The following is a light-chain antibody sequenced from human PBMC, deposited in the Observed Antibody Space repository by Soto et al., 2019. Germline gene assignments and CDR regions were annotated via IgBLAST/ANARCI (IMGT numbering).Light chain of an antibody. CDR2: DAS. V-gene: IGKV1-13*02. J-gene: IGKJ3*01. Sequence: AIHLTQSPSSLSASAGDRVTVTCRAGQDIKNALVWYQQKPGKAPKLLIYDASNLESGVPSRCSGSGSGTAFTLTISSLQPDDSATYYCQQFKSSPFTFGPGTKVEI. CDR1: QDIKNA. CDR3: QQFKSSPFT.